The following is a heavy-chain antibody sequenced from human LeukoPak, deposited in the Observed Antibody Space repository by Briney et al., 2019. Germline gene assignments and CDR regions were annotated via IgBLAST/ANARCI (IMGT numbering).Heavy chain of an antibody. Sequence: GRSLRLSCAASGVTFSIYGMHGVRQAPGKGLEWGAVIWYDGSNKYYADSGKGRFTISRDNSKNTLYLQMYSLRAEQTAVYYCARDGPISRLFVVATRGSFAYWGQGTLVTVSS. CDR3: ARDGPISRLFVVATRGSFAY. D-gene: IGHD5-12*01. CDR1: GVTFSIYG. CDR2: IWYDGSNK. V-gene: IGHV3-33*01. J-gene: IGHJ4*02.